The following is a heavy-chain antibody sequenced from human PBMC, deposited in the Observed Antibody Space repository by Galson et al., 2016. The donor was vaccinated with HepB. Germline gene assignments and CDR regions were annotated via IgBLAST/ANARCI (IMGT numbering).Heavy chain of an antibody. CDR1: GFTFSTYA. CDR3: AREDPGIVVAALDY. J-gene: IGHJ4*02. Sequence: SLRLSCAASGFTFSTYAMSWVRQAPGKGLEWVSGISGSGDTKFADSVKGRFTISRDNSKTTLYLQMDSLRAEDTAVYFCAREDPGIVVAALDYWGQGTLVTVSS. V-gene: IGHV3-23*01. CDR2: ISGSGDT. D-gene: IGHD6-19*01.